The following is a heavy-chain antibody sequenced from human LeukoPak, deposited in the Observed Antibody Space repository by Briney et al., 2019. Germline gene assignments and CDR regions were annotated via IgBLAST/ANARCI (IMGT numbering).Heavy chain of an antibody. J-gene: IGHJ4*02. CDR1: GGTFSSYA. CDR2: IIPILGIA. CDR3: ASAKAAVVAFDY. V-gene: IGHV1-69*04. D-gene: IGHD2-15*01. Sequence: ASVKVSCKASGGTFSSYAISWVRQAPGQGLEWMGRIIPILGIANYAQKFQGRVTITADKSTSTAYMELSSLRSEDTAVYYCASAKAAVVAFDYWGQGALVTVSS.